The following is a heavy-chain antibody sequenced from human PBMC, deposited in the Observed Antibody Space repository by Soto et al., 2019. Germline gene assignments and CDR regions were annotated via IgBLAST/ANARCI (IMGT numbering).Heavy chain of an antibody. CDR2: IYYSGST. V-gene: IGHV4-59*08. J-gene: IGHJ5*02. CDR3: ARFVVVPAAIGRYRWFDP. D-gene: IGHD2-2*01. Sequence: SETLSLTCTVSGGSISSYYCSWIRQPPGKGLEWIGYIYYSGSTNYNPSLKSRVTISVDTSKNQFSLKLSSVTAADMAVYYCARFVVVPAAIGRYRWFDPWGQGTLVTVSS. CDR1: GGSISSYY.